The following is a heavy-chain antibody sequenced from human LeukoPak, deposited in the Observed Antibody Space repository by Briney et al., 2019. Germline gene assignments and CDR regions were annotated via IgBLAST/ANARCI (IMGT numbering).Heavy chain of an antibody. CDR3: ARLRYCSGGSCYYYYYGMDV. V-gene: IGHV3-48*03. J-gene: IGHJ6*02. Sequence: GGSLRLSCAASGFTFSSYEMNWVRQAPGKGLEWVSYISSSGSTIYYADSVKGRFTISRDKAKNSLYLQMNSLRAEDTAVYYCARLRYCSGGSCYYYYYGMDVWGQGTTVTVSS. CDR1: GFTFSSYE. D-gene: IGHD2-15*01. CDR2: ISSSGSTI.